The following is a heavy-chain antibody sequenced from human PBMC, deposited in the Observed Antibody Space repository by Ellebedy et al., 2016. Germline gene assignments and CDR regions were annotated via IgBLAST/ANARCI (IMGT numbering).Heavy chain of an antibody. D-gene: IGHD3-10*01. CDR1: GDSFTSYY. CDR3: ARDMGWFDP. CDR2: IYYSGNT. J-gene: IGHJ5*02. Sequence: SETLSLTCTVSGDSFTSYYWSWIRQPPGKGLEWIGYIYYSGNTNYNPSLKSRVTISVDTSKNQFSLKLSSVTAADTAVYYCARDMGWFDPWGQGTLVTVSS. V-gene: IGHV4-59*12.